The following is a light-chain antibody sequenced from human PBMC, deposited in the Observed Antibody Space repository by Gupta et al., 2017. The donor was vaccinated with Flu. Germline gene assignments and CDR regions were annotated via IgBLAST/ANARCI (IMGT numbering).Light chain of an antibody. CDR3: SSYTSSSTTV. Sequence: TSSDVGDYNSVSRYQQHAGKAPNLMIYEVSKRPSGVSNRFAGSKSGNTASLTISGLQAEDEADYYCSSYTSSSTTVFGGGTKLTVL. CDR2: EVS. V-gene: IGLV2-14*01. J-gene: IGLJ2*01. CDR1: SSDVGDYNS.